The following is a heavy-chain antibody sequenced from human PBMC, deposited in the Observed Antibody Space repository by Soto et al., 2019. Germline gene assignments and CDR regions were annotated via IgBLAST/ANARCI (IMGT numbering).Heavy chain of an antibody. V-gene: IGHV1-69*12. CDR3: ARDKDRQQLGGNYYYGIDV. J-gene: IGHJ6*02. CDR2: IIPIFPTT. D-gene: IGHD2-15*01. Sequence: QVQLVQSGAEVKKPGSSVTVSCKASGGTFGNSAISWVRQAPGQGLEWMGGIIPIFPTTDYAQKFQGRVTLTADESTTTAYMELTSLKSEDTAVYYSARDKDRQQLGGNYYYGIDVWGQGTTVTVSS. CDR1: GGTFGNSA.